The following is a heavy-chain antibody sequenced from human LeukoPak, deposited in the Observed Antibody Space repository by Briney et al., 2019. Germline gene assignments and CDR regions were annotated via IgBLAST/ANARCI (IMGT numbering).Heavy chain of an antibody. Sequence: PGGSLRLSCAASGFTFSSYWMSWVRQAPGKGLEWVANIKQDGSEKYYVDSVKGRFTISRDNAKNSLYLQMNSLRAEDTAVYYCARVGPWVNPDYYYDYMDVWGKGTTVTVSS. V-gene: IGHV3-7*01. CDR3: ARVGPWVNPDYYYDYMDV. CDR2: IKQDGSEK. J-gene: IGHJ6*03. CDR1: GFTFSSYW. D-gene: IGHD1-14*01.